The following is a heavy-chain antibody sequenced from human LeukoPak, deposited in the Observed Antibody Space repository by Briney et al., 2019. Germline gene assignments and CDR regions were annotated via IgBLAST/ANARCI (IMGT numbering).Heavy chain of an antibody. CDR2: ISYDGKNI. J-gene: IGHJ4*02. CDR3: AKTYSRESGYDFFFHY. D-gene: IGHD5-12*01. V-gene: IGHV3-33*06. Sequence: GGSLRLSCAASGFSFSNYGFHWVRQAPGNGLDWVSAISYDGKNIHYADSVKGRFTISRDNSRNTVYLQMNSPRVEDTAVYYCAKTYSRESGYDFFFHYWGQGTRVTVSS. CDR1: GFSFSNYG.